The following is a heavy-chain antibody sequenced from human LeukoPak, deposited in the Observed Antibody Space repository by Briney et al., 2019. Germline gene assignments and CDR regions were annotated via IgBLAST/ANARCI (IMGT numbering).Heavy chain of an antibody. J-gene: IGHJ4*02. CDR2: TYHSGST. D-gene: IGHD6-19*01. V-gene: IGHV4-59*08. CDR3: ARRRQWLDFDY. Sequence: SETLSLTCTVSGGSMRDYYWSWIRQPPGKGLEWIGYTYHSGSTDYNPFLKSRVTMSVDTSKNQFSLKLTSVTAADTAVYYCARRRQWLDFDYWGQGTLVTVSS. CDR1: GGSMRDYY.